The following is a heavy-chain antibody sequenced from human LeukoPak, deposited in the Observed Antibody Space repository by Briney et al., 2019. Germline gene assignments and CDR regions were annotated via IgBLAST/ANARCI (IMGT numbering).Heavy chain of an antibody. CDR3: AREGDILTGYSGAFDI. J-gene: IGHJ3*02. V-gene: IGHV3-53*01. CDR2: IYSGGST. Sequence: SGGSLRLSCAASGFTVSSNYMSWVRQAPGKGLEWVSVIYSGGSTYYADSVKGRFTISRDNSKNTLYLQMNSLRAEDKAVYYCAREGDILTGYSGAFDIWGQGTMVTVSS. CDR1: GFTVSSNY. D-gene: IGHD3-9*01.